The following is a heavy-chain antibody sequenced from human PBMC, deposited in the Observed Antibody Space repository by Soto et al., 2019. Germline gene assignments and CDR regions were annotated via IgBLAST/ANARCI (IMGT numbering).Heavy chain of an antibody. CDR2: ISYDGSNK. J-gene: IGHJ4*02. V-gene: IGHV3-30*18. CDR3: AKDLPSSGYYNYFDY. CDR1: GFTFSSYG. Sequence: GESLKISCAASGFTFSSYGMHWVRQAPGKGLEWVAVISYDGSNKYYADSVKGRFTISRDNSKNTLYLQMNSLRAEDTAVYYCAKDLPSSGYYNYFDYWGQGTLVTVSS. D-gene: IGHD3-22*01.